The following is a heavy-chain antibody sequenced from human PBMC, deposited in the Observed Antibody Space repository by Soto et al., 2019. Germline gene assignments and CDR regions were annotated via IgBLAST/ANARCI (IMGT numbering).Heavy chain of an antibody. CDR1: GFTFSDST. CDR3: AKDVVMGGFSSYYFDC. V-gene: IGHV3-23*01. CDR2: IVGSGTDI. Sequence: EVQLLERGGGLVQPGGSLRLSCAASGFTFSDSTMSWVRQAPGKGLEWVSGIVGSGTDIYYADSVKGRFTISRDNSKSTLFLQMNSLRAGDTALYYCAKDVVMGGFSSYYFDCWGQGTLVTVSS. D-gene: IGHD2-8*01. J-gene: IGHJ4*02.